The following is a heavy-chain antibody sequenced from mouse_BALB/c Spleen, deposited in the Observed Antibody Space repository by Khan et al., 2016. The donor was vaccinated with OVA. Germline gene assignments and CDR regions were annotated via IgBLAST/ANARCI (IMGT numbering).Heavy chain of an antibody. Sequence: DLVKPGASVKLSCKASGYTFTSYWINWIKQRPGQGLEWIGRISPGNGTPYYNEMFKGKATLTVDTSSSTAYIQLSSLSSEDSAVYVCARENYYGSSHYAMDYWGQGTSVTVPS. CDR2: ISPGNGTP. V-gene: IGHV1S41*01. D-gene: IGHD1-1*01. J-gene: IGHJ4*01. CDR3: ARENYYGSSHYAMDY. CDR1: GYTFTSYW.